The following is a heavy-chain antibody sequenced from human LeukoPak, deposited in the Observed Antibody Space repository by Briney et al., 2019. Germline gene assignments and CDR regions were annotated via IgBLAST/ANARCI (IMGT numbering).Heavy chain of an antibody. J-gene: IGHJ6*03. CDR3: ARVRLPPYYYYYYYMDV. CDR1: GGSFSGYS. Sequence: SETLSLNCAVYGGSFSGYSWTWIRQPPGKGLEWIGEFNHRGSTNYNPSLKSRVTISVDTSKNQFSRKLTSVTAADTAGYYCARVRLPPYYYYYYYMDVWGKGTTVTVSS. CDR2: FNHRGST. D-gene: IGHD5-18*01. V-gene: IGHV4-34*01.